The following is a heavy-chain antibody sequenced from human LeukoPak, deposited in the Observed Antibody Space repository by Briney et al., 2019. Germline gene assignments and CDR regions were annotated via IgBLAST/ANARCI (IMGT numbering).Heavy chain of an antibody. CDR1: GGSISSYY. V-gene: IGHV4-59*01. Sequence: SQTLSLTCTVSGGSISSYYWSWIRQPPGKGLEWIGYIHYSGSTNYNPSLKSRVTISVDTSKNQFSLKLSSVTAADTAVYYCARTTEGYCRGRSCYSYYYYMDVWGKGTTVTVSS. CDR3: ARTTEGYCRGRSCYSYYYYMDV. J-gene: IGHJ6*03. CDR2: IHYSGST. D-gene: IGHD2-15*01.